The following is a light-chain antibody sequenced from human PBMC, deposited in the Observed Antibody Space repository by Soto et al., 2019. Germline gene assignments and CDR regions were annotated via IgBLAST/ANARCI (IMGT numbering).Light chain of an antibody. Sequence: ELVMTQSPATLSVSPGERATLSCRASQSVSRGLAWYQQKPGQTPRLLIYDASTRATGISARFSGSGSGTEFTLTISSLQSEDFAFYYCQQYNNWPWTFGQGTKVEIK. CDR1: QSVSRG. CDR3: QQYNNWPWT. V-gene: IGKV3-15*01. J-gene: IGKJ1*01. CDR2: DAS.